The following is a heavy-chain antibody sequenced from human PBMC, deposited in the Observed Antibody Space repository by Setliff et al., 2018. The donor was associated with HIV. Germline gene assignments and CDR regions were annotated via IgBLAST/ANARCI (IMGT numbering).Heavy chain of an antibody. D-gene: IGHD3-22*01. CDR2: ISYNGIT. CDR1: GGSISSYY. CDR3: ARSLVPSGYYYGRHAFDI. V-gene: IGHV4-59*08. Sequence: ETLSLTCTVSGGSISSYYWSWIRQPPGKGLEWIGYISYNGITTYNPSLKSRVTISVDTSKNQFSLKLTSVTAADTAVYYCARSLVPSGYYYGRHAFDIWGQGTKVTVSS. J-gene: IGHJ3*02.